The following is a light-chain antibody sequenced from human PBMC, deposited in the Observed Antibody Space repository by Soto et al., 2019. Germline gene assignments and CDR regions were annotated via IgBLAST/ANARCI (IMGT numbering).Light chain of an antibody. V-gene: IGLV2-14*03. CDR2: DVS. CDR3: SSYTSSSTRV. CDR1: SSDVGGYNY. Sequence: QSVLTQPASVSGSRGQSITISCTGTSSDVGGYNYVSWYQHHPGKAPKLLIYDVSNGPSGVSNRFFGSKSGNTASLTISGLQPEDEADYYCSSYTSSSTRVFGTGTKLTVL. J-gene: IGLJ1*01.